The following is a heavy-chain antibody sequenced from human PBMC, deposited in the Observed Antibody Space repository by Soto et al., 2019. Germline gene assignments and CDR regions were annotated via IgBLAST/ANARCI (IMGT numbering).Heavy chain of an antibody. CDR1: GGSFSSADYY. CDR2: IYYSGST. V-gene: IGHV4-30-4*01. D-gene: IGHD4-17*01. J-gene: IGHJ4*02. CDR3: VGANGDYPHFDS. Sequence: SETLSLTCTVSGGSFSSADYYWTWIRQPPGKGLEWIGYIYYSGSTYYNPSLKSRVTISLDKSKNQFSLKVASVTAADTAVYYCVGANGDYPHFDSWGQGTLGTVSS.